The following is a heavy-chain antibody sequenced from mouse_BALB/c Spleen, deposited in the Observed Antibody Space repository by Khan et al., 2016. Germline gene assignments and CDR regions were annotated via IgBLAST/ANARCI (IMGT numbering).Heavy chain of an antibody. Sequence: EVQLVESGPGLVKPSQSLSLTCTVTGYSITSDYAWNWIRQFPGNKLEWMGYISYSGSTSYNPSLKSRISITRDTSKNQFFLQLNSVTTEDTATYYCARKGDYEAWFAYWGQGTLVTVSA. CDR2: ISYSGST. CDR3: ARKGDYEAWFAY. V-gene: IGHV3-2*02. J-gene: IGHJ3*01. D-gene: IGHD2-4*01. CDR1: GYSITSDYA.